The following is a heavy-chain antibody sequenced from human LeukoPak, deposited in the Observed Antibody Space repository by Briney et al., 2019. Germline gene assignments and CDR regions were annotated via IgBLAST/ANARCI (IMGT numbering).Heavy chain of an antibody. D-gene: IGHD5-12*01. CDR1: GFTFSSYG. V-gene: IGHV3-33*08. J-gene: IGHJ4*02. CDR2: IWYDGSNK. Sequence: GGSLRLSCAASGFTFSSYGMHWVRQAPGKGLEWVAVIWYDGSNKYYADSVKGRSTISRDNSKNTLYLQMNSLRAEDTAVYYCARDSGYSGYDLNYWGQGTLVTVSS. CDR3: ARDSGYSGYDLNY.